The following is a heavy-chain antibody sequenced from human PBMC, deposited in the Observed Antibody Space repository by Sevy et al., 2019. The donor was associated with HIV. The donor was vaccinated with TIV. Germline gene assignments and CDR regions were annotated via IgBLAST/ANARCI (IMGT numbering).Heavy chain of an antibody. J-gene: IGHJ4*02. CDR2: IKGKIYDGTI. V-gene: IGHV3-15*01. CDR3: TTASWSQEDYYNY. D-gene: IGHD6-13*01. CDR1: GFTFSNAW. Sequence: GGSLRLSCAASGFTFSNAWMSWVRQAPGKGLEWVGHIKGKIYDGTIDYAAPVKGRFSISRDDSKNTLYLQMNSLKTEDTAVYYCTTASWSQEDYYNYWGQGTVVTVSS.